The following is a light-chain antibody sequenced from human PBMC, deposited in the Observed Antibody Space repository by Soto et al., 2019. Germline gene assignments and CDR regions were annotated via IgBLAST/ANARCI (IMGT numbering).Light chain of an antibody. Sequence: QSALTQPASVSGSPGQSITISCTGTSSDVSDYKYVSWYQQHPGKAPQLMIFEVNNRPSGVSNRFSGSKSGNTASLTISGLRDEDEADYYCSSYISSTNLVVFGGGTKVTVL. CDR2: EVN. V-gene: IGLV2-14*01. CDR3: SSYISSTNLVV. CDR1: SSDVSDYKY. J-gene: IGLJ2*01.